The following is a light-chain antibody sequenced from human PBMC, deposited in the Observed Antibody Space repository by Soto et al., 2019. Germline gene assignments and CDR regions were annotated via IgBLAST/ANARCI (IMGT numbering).Light chain of an antibody. CDR1: QSVNKW. V-gene: IGKV1-5*01. CDR3: LQHYSFPRT. Sequence: IHMTHAPSSLSASFGDRVTITFRAIQSVNKWLAWYQQKPGKAPKRLIYAASSLQSGVPSRFSGSGSGTEFIFTISSLQPEDVATYYCLQHYSFPRTFGQGTKVDI. CDR2: AAS. J-gene: IGKJ1*01.